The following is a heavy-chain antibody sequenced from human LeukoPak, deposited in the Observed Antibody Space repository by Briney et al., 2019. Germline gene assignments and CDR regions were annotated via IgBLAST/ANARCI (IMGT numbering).Heavy chain of an antibody. V-gene: IGHV3-30*03. CDR3: ARGAGYCTRTGCYGSDWFDS. Sequence: GKSLRLSCAASAFTFSTYGMHWVRQAPGKGLEWVALISSDGSHKYYADSVKGRFTISRDNSKNTLYLQMNSLRAEDTAVYYCARGAGYCTRTGCYGSDWFDSWGQGALVTVSS. CDR1: AFTFSTYG. CDR2: ISSDGSHK. J-gene: IGHJ5*01. D-gene: IGHD2-2*01.